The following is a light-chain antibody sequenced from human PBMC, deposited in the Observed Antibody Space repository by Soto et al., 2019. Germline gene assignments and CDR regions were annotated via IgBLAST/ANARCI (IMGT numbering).Light chain of an antibody. Sequence: EIVLTQSPATLSLSPGERATLSCKASQSVNIYLAWYQQKPGQAPRLLIYDTSYSATGVPARFSGSGSGTDFTLTISSLESEDFAVYYCQHRYSRPPRAAFGGGTKVEVK. CDR3: QHRYSRPPRAA. CDR1: QSVNIY. V-gene: IGKV3-11*01. CDR2: DTS. J-gene: IGKJ4*01.